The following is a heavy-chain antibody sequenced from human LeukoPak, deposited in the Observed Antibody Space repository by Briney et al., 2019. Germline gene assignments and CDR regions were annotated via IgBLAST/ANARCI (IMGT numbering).Heavy chain of an antibody. CDR2: ISGSGGST. CDR3: AKDPRGWLQDAFDI. Sequence: GGSLRLSCVASGFSFGDYGMHWVRQAPGKGLEWVSAISGSGGSTYYADSVKGRFTISRDNSKNTLYLQMNSLRAEDTAVYYCAKDPRGWLQDAFDIWGQGTMVTVSS. J-gene: IGHJ3*02. CDR1: GFSFGDYG. D-gene: IGHD5-24*01. V-gene: IGHV3-23*01.